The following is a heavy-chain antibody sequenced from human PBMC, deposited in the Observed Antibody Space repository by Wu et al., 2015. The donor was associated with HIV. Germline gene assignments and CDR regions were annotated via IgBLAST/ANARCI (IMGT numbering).Heavy chain of an antibody. CDR1: GDSIGSGGYY. V-gene: IGHV4-30-4*08. J-gene: IGHJ4*02. CDR2: IYYSGIT. Sequence: QVQLQESGPGLVKPSQTLSLTCTVSGDSIGSGGYYWNWIRQPPGKGLEWIGYIYYSGITYFNPSLSSRVSMTIDTSKNQFSLNLTSMTGADTAVYFCARAATVTTGFDFWGQGKLVAVSS. D-gene: IGHD1-14*01. CDR3: ARAATVTTGFDF.